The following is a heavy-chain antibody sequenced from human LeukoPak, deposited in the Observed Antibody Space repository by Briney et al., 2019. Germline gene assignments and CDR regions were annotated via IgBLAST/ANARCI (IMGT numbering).Heavy chain of an antibody. D-gene: IGHD2-15*01. CDR3: AKCRSKAARDAFDI. Sequence: GGSLRLSCAASGFTFSSYAMSWVRQAPGKGLEWVPAISGSGGSSYYAGSVEGRYTISRDSSMNTLYLQMNSLRAEETAVYYCAKCRSKAARDAFDIWGQGTMVTVSS. CDR1: GFTFSSYA. J-gene: IGHJ3*02. V-gene: IGHV3-23*01. CDR2: ISGSGGSS.